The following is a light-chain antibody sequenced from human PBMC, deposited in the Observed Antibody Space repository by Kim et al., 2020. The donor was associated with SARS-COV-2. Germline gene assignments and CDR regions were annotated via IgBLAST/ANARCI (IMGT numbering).Light chain of an antibody. CDR3: QVWASSDDHRVV. CDR2: YDS. J-gene: IGLJ2*01. CDR1: SIGIKS. V-gene: IGLV3-21*04. Sequence: SYELTQPPSVSVAPGKTARITCGGTSIGIKSEHWYQQKPGQAPVLVIFYDSVQSSGIPERFSGSNSGNTATVTISRVEAGDEADYYCQVWASSDDHRVVFGGGTQLTVL.